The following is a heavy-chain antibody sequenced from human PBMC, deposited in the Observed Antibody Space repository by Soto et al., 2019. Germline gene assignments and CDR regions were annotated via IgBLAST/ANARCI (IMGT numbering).Heavy chain of an antibody. CDR2: IYYSGST. V-gene: IGHV4-30-4*01. D-gene: IGHD6-13*01. CDR3: ASRGLYSSSSSFDY. Sequence: QVQLQESGPGLVKPSQTLSLTCTVSGGSISSGDYYWSWIRQPPGKGLEWIGYIYYSGSTYYNPSLECRVTISVDTSQTHVPLKLSSVTAAATAVYYCASRGLYSSSSSFDYWGQGTLVTVSS. CDR1: GGSISSGDYY. J-gene: IGHJ4*02.